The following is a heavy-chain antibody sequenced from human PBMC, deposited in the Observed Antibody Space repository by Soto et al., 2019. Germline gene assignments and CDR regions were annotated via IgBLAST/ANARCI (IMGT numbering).Heavy chain of an antibody. J-gene: IGHJ4*02. Sequence: PSETLSLTCTVSGGSISSGDYYWSWIRQPPGKGLEWIGYVYYSGSTNYNPSLKSRVTISVDTSKNQFSLKLSSVTAADTAVYYCARGSGWFRSVGYFDYWGQGTLVTVSS. V-gene: IGHV4-30-4*01. CDR3: ARGSGWFRSVGYFDY. CDR1: GGSISSGDYY. D-gene: IGHD6-19*01. CDR2: VYYSGST.